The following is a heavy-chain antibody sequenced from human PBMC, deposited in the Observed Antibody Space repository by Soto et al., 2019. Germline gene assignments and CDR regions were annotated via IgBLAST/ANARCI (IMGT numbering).Heavy chain of an antibody. CDR1: GFTFSNAW. V-gene: IGHV3-15*07. D-gene: IGHD3-10*01. J-gene: IGHJ1*01. CDR3: TTENLLLLWFGEQWYFQH. CDR2: IKSKTDGGTT. Sequence: ESGGGLVKPGGSLRLSCAASGFTFSNAWMNWVRQAPGKGLEWVGRIKSKTDGGTTDYAAPVKGRFTISRDDSKNTLYLQMNSLKTEDTAVYYCTTENLLLLWFGEQWYFQHLGQGTLVTVSS.